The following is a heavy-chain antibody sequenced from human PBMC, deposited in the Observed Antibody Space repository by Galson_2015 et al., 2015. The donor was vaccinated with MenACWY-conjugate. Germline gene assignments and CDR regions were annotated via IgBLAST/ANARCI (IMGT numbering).Heavy chain of an antibody. Sequence: SLRLSCAASGLTFSNYAMGWVRQAPGKALEWVSSIGSGGTSPAYADSVKGRFTISRDNSKNTLYLELNSLRAEDTAFYYCVKAPALAPGYRNYFDYWGQGAPVAVSS. CDR2: IGSGGTSP. CDR3: VKAPALAPGYRNYFDY. V-gene: IGHV3-23*01. J-gene: IGHJ4*02. D-gene: IGHD5-18*01. CDR1: GLTFSNYA.